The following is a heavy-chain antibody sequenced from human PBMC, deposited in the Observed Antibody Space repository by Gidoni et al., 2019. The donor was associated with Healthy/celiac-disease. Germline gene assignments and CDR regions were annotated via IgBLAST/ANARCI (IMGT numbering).Heavy chain of an antibody. CDR2: ISGSGGST. V-gene: IGHV3-23*01. Sequence: EVQLLESGGGLVQPGGSLRLSCAASGFPFSRYAMSWVRQAPGKGLEWVSAISGSGGSTYYADSVKGRFTISRDNSKNTLYLQMNSLRAEDTAVYYCAKEIVGDYEADDAFDIWGQGTMVTVSS. D-gene: IGHD4-17*01. CDR3: AKEIVGDYEADDAFDI. J-gene: IGHJ3*02. CDR1: GFPFSRYA.